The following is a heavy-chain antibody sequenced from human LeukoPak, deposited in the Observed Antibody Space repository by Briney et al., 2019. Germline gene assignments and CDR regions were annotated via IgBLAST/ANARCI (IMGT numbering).Heavy chain of an antibody. J-gene: IGHJ3*02. V-gene: IGHV1-2*02. CDR3: ARDPAVAAADPEI. D-gene: IGHD6-13*01. Sequence: ASVEVSCKASGYTFTGYYMQWVRQAPGQGLEWMGWINPNSGGTNYAQKFQGRVTMTRDTSISTGYMELRRLRSDDTAVYYCARDPAVAAADPEIWGQGTMVTVSS. CDR2: INPNSGGT. CDR1: GYTFTGYY.